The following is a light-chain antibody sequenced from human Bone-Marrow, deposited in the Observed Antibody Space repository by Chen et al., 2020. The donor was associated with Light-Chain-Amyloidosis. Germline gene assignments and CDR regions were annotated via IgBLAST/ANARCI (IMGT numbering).Light chain of an antibody. CDR2: GAS. Sequence: DIQMTQSPFSVSASVGDAVTITCRASHDISSHLAWYQQKPGEAPKLLIYGASDSHSDVPSRFSGSGSGTEFTLTITSLQPDDVATYHCQNYDSSSSYSFGQGTKLEIK. V-gene: IGKV1-12*01. CDR3: QNYDSSSSYS. CDR1: HDISSH. J-gene: IGKJ2*03.